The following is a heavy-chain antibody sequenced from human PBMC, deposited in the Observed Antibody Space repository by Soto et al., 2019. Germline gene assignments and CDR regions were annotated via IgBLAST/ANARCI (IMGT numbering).Heavy chain of an antibody. CDR1: GFTFSSHG. CDR2: ISSSGSPI. CDR3: VRSWGVYCSSTRCYSPWLDP. Sequence: EVQLVESGGGLVQPGGSLRLSCVASGFTFSSHGMNWVRQAPGKGLEWVSYISSSGSPIDYADSVRGRFTISRDNAKNSVILQMNSLRVEDTAVYYCVRSWGVYCSSTRCYSPWLDPWGQGTLVTVSS. V-gene: IGHV3-48*03. D-gene: IGHD2-2*02. J-gene: IGHJ5*02.